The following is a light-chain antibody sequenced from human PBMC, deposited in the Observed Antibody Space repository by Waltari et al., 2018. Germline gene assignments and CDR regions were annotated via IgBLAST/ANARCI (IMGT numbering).Light chain of an antibody. CDR2: GAS. Sequence: LSLSPGERATLSCRASQTLISGHLAWYQQRPGQAPRLLIYGASNRATGIPDRFSGSGSGTDFTLTIRRLEPEDFAVYYCQQYDNSYTFGQGTKLEIK. CDR1: QTLISGH. V-gene: IGKV3-20*01. CDR3: QQYDNSYT. J-gene: IGKJ2*01.